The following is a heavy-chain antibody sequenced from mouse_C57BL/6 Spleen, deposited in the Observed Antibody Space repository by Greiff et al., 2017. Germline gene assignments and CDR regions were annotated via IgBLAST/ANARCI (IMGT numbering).Heavy chain of an antibody. CDR2: ISDGGSYT. J-gene: IGHJ2*01. CDR3: AREDSFDY. CDR1: GFTFSSYA. Sequence: EVHLVESGGGLVKPGGSLKLSCAASGFTFSSYAMSWVRQTPEKRLEWVATISDGGSYTYYPDNVKGRFTISRDNAKNNLYLQMSHLKSEDTAMYYCAREDSFDYWGQGTTLTVSS. V-gene: IGHV5-4*01.